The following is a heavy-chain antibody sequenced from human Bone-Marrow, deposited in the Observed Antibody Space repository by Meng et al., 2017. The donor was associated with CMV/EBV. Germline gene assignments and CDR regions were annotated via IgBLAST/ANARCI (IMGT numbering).Heavy chain of an antibody. J-gene: IGHJ3*02. CDR1: GYTFTGYY. CDR2: INPNSGGT. Sequence: ASVKVSCKASGYTFTGYYMHWVRQAPGQGLEWMGWINPNSGGTNYAQKFQGRVTMTRDTSINTAYMELSRLRSDDTAVYYCARAKRELDQRIMFAFNIWGRGTMVTVSS. V-gene: IGHV1-2*02. D-gene: IGHD1/OR15-1a*01. CDR3: ARAKRELDQRIMFAFNI.